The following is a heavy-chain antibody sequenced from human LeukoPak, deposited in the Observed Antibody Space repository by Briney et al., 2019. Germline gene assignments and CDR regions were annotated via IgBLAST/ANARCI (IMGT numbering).Heavy chain of an antibody. V-gene: IGHV1-69*13. J-gene: IGHJ5*02. D-gene: IGHD2-2*02. CDR1: GYTFTSYG. CDR2: IIPIFGTA. Sequence: GASVKVSCKASGYTFTSYGISWVRQAPGQGLEWMGGIIPIFGTAYYAQHFQGRVTITADESASTAYMEVRSLRSEDTAVYYCARDRGYCTRTNCYRGWFDPWGQGTLVTVSS. CDR3: ARDRGYCTRTNCYRGWFDP.